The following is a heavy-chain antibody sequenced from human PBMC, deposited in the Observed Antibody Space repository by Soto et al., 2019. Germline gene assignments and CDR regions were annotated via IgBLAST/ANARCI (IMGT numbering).Heavy chain of an antibody. D-gene: IGHD2-2*02. CDR2: ISAYNGNT. Sequence: GASVKVSCKASGYTFTSYGISWVRQAPGQGLEWMGWISAYNGNTNYAQKLQGRVTMTTDTSTSTAYMELSSLRSEDTAVYYCARRDQLLYPSYGMDVWGQGTTVTVSS. CDR3: ARRDQLLYPSYGMDV. V-gene: IGHV1-18*04. CDR1: GYTFTSYG. J-gene: IGHJ6*02.